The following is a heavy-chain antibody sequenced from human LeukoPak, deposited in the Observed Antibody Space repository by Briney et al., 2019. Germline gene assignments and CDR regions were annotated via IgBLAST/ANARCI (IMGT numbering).Heavy chain of an antibody. CDR2: IYYSGST. CDR3: AREVDCSGGSCYHFDY. V-gene: IGHV4-59*01. CDR1: GGSISSYY. Sequence: PSETLSLTCTVSGGSISSYYWSWIRQPPGKGLEWIGYIYYSGSTNYNPSLKSRVTISVDTSKNQFSLKLSSVTAADTAVYYCAREVDCSGGSCYHFDYWGQGILVTVSS. J-gene: IGHJ4*02. D-gene: IGHD2-15*01.